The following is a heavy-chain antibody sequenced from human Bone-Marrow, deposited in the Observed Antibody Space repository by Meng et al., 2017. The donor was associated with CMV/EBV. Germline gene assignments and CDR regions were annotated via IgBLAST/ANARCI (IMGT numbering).Heavy chain of an antibody. J-gene: IGHJ3*02. V-gene: IGHV1-46*01. CDR3: ARACSSTSCHTERDAFDI. D-gene: IGHD2-2*02. Sequence: ASVKVSCKAPGYTFISYYMNWVRQAPGQGLEWMGMINPSGGSTRYAQRFQGRLSMTRDTSTSTVFLELSSLRSEDTAVYYCARACSSTSCHTERDAFDIWGQGTRVTGSS. CDR1: GYTFISYY. CDR2: INPSGGST.